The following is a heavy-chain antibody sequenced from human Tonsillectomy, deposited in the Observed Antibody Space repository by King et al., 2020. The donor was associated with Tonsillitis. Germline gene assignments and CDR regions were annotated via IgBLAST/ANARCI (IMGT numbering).Heavy chain of an antibody. CDR2: ISSSSSYI. Sequence: VQLVESGGGLVKPGGSLRLSCAASGFTFSSYSMNWVRQAPGKGLEWVSSISSSSSYIYYADSVKGRFTISRDTAKNSLYLQMNSLRAEDTAVYYCARASIAAADDPGRDWFDPWGQGTLVTVSS. J-gene: IGHJ5*02. D-gene: IGHD6-13*01. CDR3: ARASIAAADDPGRDWFDP. CDR1: GFTFSSYS. V-gene: IGHV3-21*01.